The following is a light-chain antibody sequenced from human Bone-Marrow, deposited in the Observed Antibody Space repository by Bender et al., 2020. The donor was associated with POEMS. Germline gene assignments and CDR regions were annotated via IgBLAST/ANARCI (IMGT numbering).Light chain of an antibody. Sequence: SSELTQPPSVSVSPGQTARITCSAHSLPKQYTFWYQQKSGQAPVLVIYKDIERPSGIPERFSGSSSGATVTLIISGVQAEDEADYYCQSADTIGTYRVIFGGGTKLTVL. CDR3: QSADTIGTYRVI. V-gene: IGLV3-25*03. J-gene: IGLJ2*01. CDR2: KDI. CDR1: SLPKQY.